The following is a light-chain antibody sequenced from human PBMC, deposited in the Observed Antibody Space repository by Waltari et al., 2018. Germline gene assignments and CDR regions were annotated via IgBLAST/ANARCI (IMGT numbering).Light chain of an antibody. J-gene: IGLJ2*01. Sequence: QSALTQPRSVSGSPGQSVTISCTGTSSDVGGYNYVSWYQQHPGKAPKLMIYDVHKWPSGVPDSFSGSKSGNTASLTISGLQADDEADYYCCSYAGTYSLVFGGGTKLTVL. V-gene: IGLV2-11*01. CDR3: CSYAGTYSLV. CDR2: DVH. CDR1: SSDVGGYNY.